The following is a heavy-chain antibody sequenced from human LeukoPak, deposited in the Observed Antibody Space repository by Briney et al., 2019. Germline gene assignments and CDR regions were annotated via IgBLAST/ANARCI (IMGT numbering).Heavy chain of an antibody. J-gene: IGHJ6*04. Sequence: PSETLSLTCAVYGGSFSGYYWSWIRQPPGKGLEWIGEINHSGSTNYNPSLKSRVTISVDTSKNQFSLKLSPVTAADTAVYYWARSGVGYSSGWYVRYYYGMDVWGKGTTVTVSS. CDR3: ARSGVGYSSGWYVRYYYGMDV. CDR1: GGSFSGYY. CDR2: INHSGST. D-gene: IGHD6-19*01. V-gene: IGHV4-34*01.